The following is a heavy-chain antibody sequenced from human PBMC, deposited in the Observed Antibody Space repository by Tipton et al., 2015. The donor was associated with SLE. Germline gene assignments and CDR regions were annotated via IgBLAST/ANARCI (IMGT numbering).Heavy chain of an antibody. J-gene: IGHJ3*02. CDR3: ARGSSRHGAFDI. Sequence: TLSLTCAVYGGSFSVYYWTRIRQPPGKGLEWIGEINHSGSTNYNPSLKSRVTISVDTSKNQFSLKLSSVTAADTAVYYCARGSSRHGAFDIWGQGTMVTVSS. CDR2: INHSGST. D-gene: IGHD2-2*01. V-gene: IGHV4-34*01. CDR1: GGSFSVYY.